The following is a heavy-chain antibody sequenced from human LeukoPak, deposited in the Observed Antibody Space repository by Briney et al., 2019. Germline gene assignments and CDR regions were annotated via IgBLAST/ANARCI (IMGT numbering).Heavy chain of an antibody. CDR3: AGEIINWNYYKAWFDP. D-gene: IGHD1-7*01. J-gene: IGHJ5*02. CDR2: IYYSGST. Sequence: SETLSLTCTVSGGSISSSSYYWGWIRQPPGKGLEWIGSIYYSGSTYYNPSLKSRVTISVDTSKNQFSLKLSSVTAADTAVYYCAGEIINWNYYKAWFDPWGQGTLVTVSS. V-gene: IGHV4-39*07. CDR1: GGSISSSSYY.